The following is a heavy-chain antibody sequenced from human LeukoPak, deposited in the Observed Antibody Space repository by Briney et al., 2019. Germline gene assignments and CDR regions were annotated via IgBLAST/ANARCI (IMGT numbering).Heavy chain of an antibody. CDR3: AKSAYYDASGYYREYYFDY. CDR1: GFTFSSYG. J-gene: IGHJ4*02. CDR2: ISGGGANT. Sequence: GGSLRLSCAASGFTFSSYGMSWVRQAPGKGLEWVSAISGGGANTYHADSVKGRFTISRDKTKNTLYLQMNSLRAEDTAVYYCAKSAYYDASGYYREYYFDYWGQGTLVTASS. V-gene: IGHV3-23*01. D-gene: IGHD3-22*01.